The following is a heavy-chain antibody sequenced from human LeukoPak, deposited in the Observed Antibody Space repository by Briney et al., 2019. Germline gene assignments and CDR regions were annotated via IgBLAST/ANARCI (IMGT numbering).Heavy chain of an antibody. V-gene: IGHV3-30*18. CDR1: GFTFSSYG. CDR3: ANTQYHISSWYYFDY. Sequence: GGSLRLSCAASGFTFSSYGMNWVRQAPGKGLEWVAVISYDGSNKYYADSVKGRFTISRDNSKNTLYLQMNSLRVEDTAVCYCANTQYHISSWYYFDYWGQGTLVTVSS. J-gene: IGHJ4*02. CDR2: ISYDGSNK. D-gene: IGHD6-13*01.